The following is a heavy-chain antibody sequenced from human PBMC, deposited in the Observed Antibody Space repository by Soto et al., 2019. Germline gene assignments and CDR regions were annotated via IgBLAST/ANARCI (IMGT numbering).Heavy chain of an antibody. CDR1: GGSVSSGSYY. V-gene: IGHV4-61*01. D-gene: IGHD3-22*01. Sequence: PSETLSLTCTVSGGSVSSGSYYWSWIRRPPGKGLEWIGYIYYSGSTNYNPSLKSRVTISVDTSKNQFSLKLSSVTAADTAVCYCAFLYYYDSSGYYHWGQGTLVTVSS. CDR2: IYYSGST. CDR3: AFLYYYDSSGYYH. J-gene: IGHJ5*02.